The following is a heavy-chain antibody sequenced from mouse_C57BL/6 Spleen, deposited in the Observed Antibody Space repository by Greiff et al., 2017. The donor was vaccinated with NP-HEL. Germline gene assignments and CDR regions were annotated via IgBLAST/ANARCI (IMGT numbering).Heavy chain of an antibody. CDR2: IYPGSGNT. Sequence: QVHVKQSGAELVRPGASVKLSCKASGYTFTDYYINWVKQRPGQGLEWIARIYPGSGNTYYNEKFKGKATLTAEKSSSTAYMQLSSLTSEDSAVYFCARVTTVVEPYYYAMDYWGQGTSVTVSS. V-gene: IGHV1-76*01. CDR1: GYTFTDYY. D-gene: IGHD1-1*01. CDR3: ARVTTVVEPYYYAMDY. J-gene: IGHJ4*01.